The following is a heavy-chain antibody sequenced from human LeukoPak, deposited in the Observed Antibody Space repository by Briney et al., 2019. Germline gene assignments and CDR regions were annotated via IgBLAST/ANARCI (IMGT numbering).Heavy chain of an antibody. D-gene: IGHD1-14*01. CDR3: ARYGIGANFIQH. V-gene: IGHV4-34*01. Sequence: SETLSLTCAVYGGSFSGYYWSWIRQPPGKGLEWIGEINHSGSTNYNPSLKSRVTISVDTSKNQFSLKLSSVTAADTAVYYCARYGIGANFIQHWGQGTLVTVSS. CDR1: GGSFSGYY. J-gene: IGHJ1*01. CDR2: INHSGST.